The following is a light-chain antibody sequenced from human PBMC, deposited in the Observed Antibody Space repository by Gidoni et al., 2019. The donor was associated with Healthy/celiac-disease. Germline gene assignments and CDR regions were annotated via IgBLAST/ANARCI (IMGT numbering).Light chain of an antibody. CDR2: GAS. Sequence: EIVMTQSPATLSVSPGERATLFSRASQSVSSNLAWYQQKPGQAPRLLIYGASTRATGIPARFSGSGSGTEFTLTISSLQSEDFAVYYCQQYNNWPPLFTFGPGTKVDIK. J-gene: IGKJ3*01. CDR3: QQYNNWPPLFT. V-gene: IGKV3D-15*01. CDR1: QSVSSN.